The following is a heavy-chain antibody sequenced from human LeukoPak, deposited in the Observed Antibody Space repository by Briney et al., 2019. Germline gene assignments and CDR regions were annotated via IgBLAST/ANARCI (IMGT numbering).Heavy chain of an antibody. V-gene: IGHV4-59*01. Sequence: PSETLSLTCTVSGGSINNYYWSWIRQPPGKGLEWIGYIYSSGSTNYNPSLKSRVTISVDTSKNQFSLRLTSVTAADTAVYYCARTLSSGVEDYWGQGTLVTVSS. CDR2: IYSSGST. D-gene: IGHD7-27*01. CDR1: GGSINNYY. J-gene: IGHJ4*02. CDR3: ARTLSSGVEDY.